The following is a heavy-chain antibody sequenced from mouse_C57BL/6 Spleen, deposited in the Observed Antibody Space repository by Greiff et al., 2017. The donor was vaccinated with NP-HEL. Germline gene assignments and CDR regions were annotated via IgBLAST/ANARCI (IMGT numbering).Heavy chain of an antibody. CDR2: INPGSGGT. CDR3: ARGEGPYWYFDV. V-gene: IGHV1-54*01. Sequence: QVQLQQSGAELVRPGTSVKVSCKASGYAFTNYLIEWVKQRPGQGLEWIGVINPGSGGTNYNEKFKGKATLTADKSSSTAYMQLSSLTSEDSAVYFCARGEGPYWYFDVWGTGTTVTVSS. D-gene: IGHD3-3*01. J-gene: IGHJ1*03. CDR1: GYAFTNYL.